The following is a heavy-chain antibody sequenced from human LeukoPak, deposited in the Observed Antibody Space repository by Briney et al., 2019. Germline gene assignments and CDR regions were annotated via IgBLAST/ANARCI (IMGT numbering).Heavy chain of an antibody. J-gene: IGHJ4*02. CDR2: IIPIFGTA. CDR1: GGTFSSYA. Sequence: SVKVSCKASGGTFSSYAISWVRQAPGQGLEWMGRIIPIFGTANYAQKFQGRDTITTDESTSTAYMELSSLRSEDTAVYYCARDERYCSGGSCTLFDYWGQGTLVTVSS. D-gene: IGHD2-15*01. CDR3: ARDERYCSGGSCTLFDY. V-gene: IGHV1-69*05.